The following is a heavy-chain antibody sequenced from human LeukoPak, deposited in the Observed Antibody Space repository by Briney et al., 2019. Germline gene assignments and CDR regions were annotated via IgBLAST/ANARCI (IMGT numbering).Heavy chain of an antibody. CDR3: VRESITGHRDFDY. CDR2: ISSGSRTI. D-gene: IGHD1-14*01. CDR1: GFAFSSYS. Sequence: GGSLRLSCAASGFAFSSYSMNWVRQAPGRGLEWISYISSGSRTIYYADSVEGRFTISRDNGKNSLYLLLNSRRADDTAVYFCVRESITGHRDFDYWGQGTLITVSS. J-gene: IGHJ4*02. V-gene: IGHV3-48*01.